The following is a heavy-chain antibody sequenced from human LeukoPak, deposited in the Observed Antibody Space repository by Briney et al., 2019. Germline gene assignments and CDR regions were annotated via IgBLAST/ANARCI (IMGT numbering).Heavy chain of an antibody. CDR3: ATPKGGSLALFPAYQLLYGYYYGMDV. CDR1: GYTFTSNY. D-gene: IGHD2-2*02. Sequence: ASVKVSCKASGYTFTSNYIHWVRQAPGQGLEWMGGIIPIFGTANYAQKFQGRVTITADESTSTAYMELSSLRSEDTAVYYCATPKGGSLALFPAYQLLYGYYYGMDVWGQGTTVTVSS. CDR2: IIPIFGTA. J-gene: IGHJ6*02. V-gene: IGHV1-69*13.